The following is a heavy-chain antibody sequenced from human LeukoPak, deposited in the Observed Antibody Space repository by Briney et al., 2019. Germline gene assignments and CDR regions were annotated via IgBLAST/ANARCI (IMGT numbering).Heavy chain of an antibody. J-gene: IGHJ3*02. CDR3: AAQWLLHGAFDI. CDR1: GLTFSSYA. D-gene: IGHD6-19*01. Sequence: GGSLRLSCAASGLTFSSYAMSWVRQAPGKGLEWVSAISGSGGSTYYADSVKGRFTISRDNSKNTLYLQMISLRAEDTAVYYCAAQWLLHGAFDIWGQGTMVTVSS. V-gene: IGHV3-23*01. CDR2: ISGSGGST.